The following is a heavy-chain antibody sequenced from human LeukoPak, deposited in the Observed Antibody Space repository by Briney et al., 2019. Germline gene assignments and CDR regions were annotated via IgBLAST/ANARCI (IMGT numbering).Heavy chain of an antibody. CDR2: ISGSGGTT. CDR1: GFTFSNYA. J-gene: IGHJ6*03. V-gene: IGHV3-23*01. CDR3: ARDREYSGSYRGYYYMDV. D-gene: IGHD1-26*01. Sequence: GGSLRLSCAASGFTFSNYAMSWVRQAPGKGLEWVSVISGSGGTTYYADSVKGRFTISRDNPKNTLYLQMNSLRAEDTAVYYCARDREYSGSYRGYYYMDVWGKGTTVTVSS.